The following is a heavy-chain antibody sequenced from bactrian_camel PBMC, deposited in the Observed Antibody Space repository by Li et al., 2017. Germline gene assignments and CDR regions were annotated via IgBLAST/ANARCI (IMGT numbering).Heavy chain of an antibody. J-gene: IGHJ4*01. CDR1: GITFFGFD. CDR2: ITTGGDNT. Sequence: DVQLVESGGGLVQPGGSLRLSCAASGITFFGFDITWVRQAPGKGLEWVSGITTGGDNTYYADSVKGRFTISQVNAKNTVYLQMNSLKPEDTAVYYCAEDPTFIDDCGSGRSQGTQVTVS. D-gene: IGHD1*01. V-gene: IGHV3S40*01.